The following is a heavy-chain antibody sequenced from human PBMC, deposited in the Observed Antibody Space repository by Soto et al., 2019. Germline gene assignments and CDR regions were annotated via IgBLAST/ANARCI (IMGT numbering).Heavy chain of an antibody. Sequence: GASVKVSCKVSGGTFSSHAISWVRQAPGQGLEWMGGIIPFFKATSFAQKFQGRVTITADDFTSTAYMDLYSLGSEDTAVYYCARDVPLNYYDGTFSYYAMDVWGQGTTVTVSS. CDR3: ARDVPLNYYDGTFSYYAMDV. CDR2: IIPFFKAT. D-gene: IGHD3-16*01. J-gene: IGHJ6*02. V-gene: IGHV1-69*13. CDR1: GGTFSSHA.